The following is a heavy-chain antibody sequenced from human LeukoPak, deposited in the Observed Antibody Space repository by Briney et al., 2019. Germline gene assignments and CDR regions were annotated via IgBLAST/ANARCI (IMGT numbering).Heavy chain of an antibody. V-gene: IGHV3-21*01. CDR3: AKYQTGTWTSYDSSDI. D-gene: IGHD1-7*01. J-gene: IGHJ3*02. Sequence: GGSLRLSCTASGFSFSSPGMNWVRPAPGKGLEWVSSINGESTFKVYADSVKGRFTISRDNAKNSLYLQMDSLRAEDTAVYYCAKYQTGTWTSYDSSDIWGQGTLVTVSS. CDR1: GFSFSSPG. CDR2: INGESTFK.